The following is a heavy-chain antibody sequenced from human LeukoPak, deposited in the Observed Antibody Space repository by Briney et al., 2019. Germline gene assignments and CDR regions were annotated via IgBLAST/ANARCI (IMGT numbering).Heavy chain of an antibody. CDR3: ARDHPNHYYHSNWFDP. Sequence: SETLSLTCTVSGGSITNYYWSWIRQPPGKGLEWIGYIYYSGTTNYNPSLKSRVTISVDTSKNQFSLKLSSVTAADTAVYYCARDHPNHYYHSNWFDPWGQGTLVTVSS. CDR2: IYYSGTT. J-gene: IGHJ5*02. D-gene: IGHD1-14*01. CDR1: GGSITNYY. V-gene: IGHV4-59*12.